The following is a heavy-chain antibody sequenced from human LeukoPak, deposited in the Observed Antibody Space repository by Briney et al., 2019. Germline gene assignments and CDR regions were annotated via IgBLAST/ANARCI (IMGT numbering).Heavy chain of an antibody. CDR3: AREQIGAGYSYGMDV. CDR1: GFTFSTCA. Sequence: GGSLRLSCAASGFTFSTCAMSWVRQAPGKGLEWVSAISGSGGNTYYADSVKGRFTISRDNSKNTLYLQVNSLRAEDTAVYYCAREQIGAGYSYGMDVWGQGTTVTVFS. V-gene: IGHV3-23*01. CDR2: ISGSGGNT. J-gene: IGHJ6*02. D-gene: IGHD3-9*01.